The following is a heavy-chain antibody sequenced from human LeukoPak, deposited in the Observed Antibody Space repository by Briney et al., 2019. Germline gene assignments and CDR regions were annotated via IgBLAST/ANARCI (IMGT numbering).Heavy chain of an antibody. J-gene: IGHJ5*02. CDR1: GYTLTNYY. CDR2: ISPRDGTT. CDR3: VWVAEPFGWFDP. V-gene: IGHV1-46*01. Sequence: GASVKVSCKASGYTLTNYYIHWVRQAPGQGLEWMGIISPRDGTTSYAQKFQGRVTLTRDTSTSTVYMDLSSLRAEDTAVYYCVWVAEPFGWFDPWGQGTQVTVSS. D-gene: IGHD3-16*01.